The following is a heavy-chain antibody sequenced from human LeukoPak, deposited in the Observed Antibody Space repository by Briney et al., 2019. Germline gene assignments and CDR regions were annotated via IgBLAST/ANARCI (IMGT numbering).Heavy chain of an antibody. CDR2: VNADGGNT. Sequence: SGGSLRLSCAASGFTFDNYRMSWVRQAPGKGLEWVSTVNADGGNTYYADSVKGRFTISRDNSKSTLILQMNILRVEDTALYYCTKRVKYGGTWDHFADWGQGTLVTVSS. CDR3: TKRVKYGGTWDHFAD. CDR1: GFTFDNYR. J-gene: IGHJ4*02. D-gene: IGHD1-26*01. V-gene: IGHV3-23*01.